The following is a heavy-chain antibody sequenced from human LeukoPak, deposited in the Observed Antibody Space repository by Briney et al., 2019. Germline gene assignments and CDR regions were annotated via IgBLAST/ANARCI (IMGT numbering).Heavy chain of an antibody. D-gene: IGHD6-19*01. V-gene: IGHV3-30*04. CDR2: ISYDGSNK. Sequence: PGRSLRLSCAASGFTFSSYAMHWVRQAPGKGLEWVAVISYDGSNKYYADSVKGRFTISRDNSKNTLYLQMNSLRAEDTAVYYTSVAGYYYYGMDVWGKGTTVTVSS. CDR3: SVAGYYYYGMDV. CDR1: GFTFSSYA. J-gene: IGHJ6*04.